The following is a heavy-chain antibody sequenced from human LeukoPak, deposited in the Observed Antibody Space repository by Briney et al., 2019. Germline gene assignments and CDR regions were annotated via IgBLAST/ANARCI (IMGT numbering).Heavy chain of an antibody. J-gene: IGHJ4*02. V-gene: IGHV3-23*01. CDR3: AKASSSWYSDFDY. D-gene: IGHD6-13*01. CDR1: GFSLNNYA. CDR2: ISASGGTT. Sequence: GGSVKLSCAASGFSLNNYAMDWARQATGKGLEWVSAISASGGTTYNSDSVKGRFTISRDSAKNTLYLQINSLRAEDSAVYYCAKASSSWYSDFDYWGRGTLVTVSS.